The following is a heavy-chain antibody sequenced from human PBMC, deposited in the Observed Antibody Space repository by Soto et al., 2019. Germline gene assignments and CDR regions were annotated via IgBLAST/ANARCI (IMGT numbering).Heavy chain of an antibody. Sequence: PSETLSLTCTVSGGSISRGDYCWSWIRQPPGKGLEWIGYIYYSGSTYYNPSLKSRVTISVDTSKNQFSLKLSSVTAADTAVYYCARDNILGILYGGMDVWGQGTTVTVSS. CDR2: IYYSGST. CDR3: ARDNILGILYGGMDV. D-gene: IGHD3-3*01. J-gene: IGHJ6*02. CDR1: GGSISRGDYC. V-gene: IGHV4-30-4*01.